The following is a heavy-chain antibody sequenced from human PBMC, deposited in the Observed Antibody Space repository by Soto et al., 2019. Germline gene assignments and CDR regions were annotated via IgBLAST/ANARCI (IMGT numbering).Heavy chain of an antibody. D-gene: IGHD2-2*01. CDR3: ARQNCINTDCYDGWFDP. Sequence: SETLSLTCTVSGGSISSSSYYWGWIRQPPGKGLEWIGSIYYSGSTYYNPSLKSRVTISVDTSKNQFSLRLNSVTAADTAVYYCARQNCINTDCYDGWFDPWGQGTLVTVSS. CDR2: IYYSGST. CDR1: GGSISSSSYY. J-gene: IGHJ5*02. V-gene: IGHV4-39*01.